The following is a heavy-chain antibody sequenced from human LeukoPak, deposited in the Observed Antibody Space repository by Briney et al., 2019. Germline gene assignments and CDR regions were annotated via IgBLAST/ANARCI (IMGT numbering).Heavy chain of an antibody. CDR3: AKAVYCGGDCLDWFDP. D-gene: IGHD2-21*02. CDR1: GFTFSSYW. CDR2: INSDGSST. J-gene: IGHJ5*02. Sequence: GGSLRLSCAASGFTFSSYWMHWVRQAPGKGLVWVSRINSDGSSTSYADSVKGRFTISRDNAKNTLYLQMNSLRAEDTAVYYCAKAVYCGGDCLDWFDPWGQGTLVTVSS. V-gene: IGHV3-74*01.